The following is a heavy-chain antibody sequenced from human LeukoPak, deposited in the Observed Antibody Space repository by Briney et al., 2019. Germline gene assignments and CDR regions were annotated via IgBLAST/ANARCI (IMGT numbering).Heavy chain of an antibody. CDR2: IYYSGST. Sequence: TSQTLSLTCTVSGGSISSGGYYWSWIRQHPGKGLEWIGYIYYSGSTYYNPSLKSRVTISVDTSKNQFSLKLSSVTAADTAVYYCARGFGGVIVTSSFDYWGQGTLVTVSS. J-gene: IGHJ4*02. D-gene: IGHD3-16*02. CDR1: GGSISSGGYY. CDR3: ARGFGGVIVTSSFDY. V-gene: IGHV4-31*03.